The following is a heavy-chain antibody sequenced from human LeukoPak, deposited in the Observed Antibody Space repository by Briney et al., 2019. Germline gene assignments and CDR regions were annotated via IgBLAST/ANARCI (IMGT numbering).Heavy chain of an antibody. CDR1: GYTFTSYD. J-gene: IGHJ4*02. CDR2: MNPNSGNT. CDR3: ARGGSSSYYDSSGLGDY. D-gene: IGHD3-22*01. Sequence: ASVKVSCKASGYTFTSYDINWVRQATGQGLEWMGWMNPNSGNTGYAQKFQGRVTITRNTSISTAYMELSSLRSEDTAVYYCARGGSSSYYDSSGLGDYWGQGTLVTVSS. V-gene: IGHV1-8*03.